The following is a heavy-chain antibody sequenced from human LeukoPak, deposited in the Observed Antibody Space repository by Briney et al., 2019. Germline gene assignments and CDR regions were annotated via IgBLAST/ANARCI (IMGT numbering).Heavy chain of an antibody. Sequence: GGSLRLSCLTSGFTFSTNAMSWVRQAPGKGLEWISGISGSGASTYYADSVTGRFTISRDNSGNTLYLQMNSLRGDDTAVYYCAKDVGKWESLHFFDYWGQGTLVTVSS. J-gene: IGHJ4*02. CDR1: GFTFSTNA. CDR3: AKDVGKWESLHFFDY. V-gene: IGHV3-23*01. CDR2: ISGSGAST. D-gene: IGHD1-26*01.